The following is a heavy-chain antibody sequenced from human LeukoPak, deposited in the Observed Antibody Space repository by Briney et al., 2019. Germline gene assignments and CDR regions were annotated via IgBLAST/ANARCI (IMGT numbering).Heavy chain of an antibody. CDR2: INPNSGGT. CDR1: GYTFTSYY. Sequence: GASVKVSCKASGYTFTSYYMHWVRQAPGQGLEWMGWINPNSGGTNYAQKFQGRVTMTRDTSISTAYMELSRLRSDDTAVYYCAREWTSSSWYGVPTGFDYWGQGTLVTVSS. D-gene: IGHD6-13*01. CDR3: AREWTSSSWYGVPTGFDY. V-gene: IGHV1-2*02. J-gene: IGHJ4*02.